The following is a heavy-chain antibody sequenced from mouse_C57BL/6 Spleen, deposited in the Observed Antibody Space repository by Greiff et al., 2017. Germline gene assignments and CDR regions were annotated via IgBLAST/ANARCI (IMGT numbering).Heavy chain of an antibody. CDR3: ALYEYYGFAY. J-gene: IGHJ3*01. CDR1: GFTFRDYY. CDR2: IDPEDGYT. Sequence: EVQLQQSGAELVKPGASVKLSCTASGFTFRDYYMHWVKQRPEQGLEWIGRIDPEDGYTNYAAKFQGKATITADTSSNTAYLQRSSLTAEDTAVXYCALYEYYGFAYWGQGTLVTVSA. V-gene: IGHV14-2*01. D-gene: IGHD1-1*01.